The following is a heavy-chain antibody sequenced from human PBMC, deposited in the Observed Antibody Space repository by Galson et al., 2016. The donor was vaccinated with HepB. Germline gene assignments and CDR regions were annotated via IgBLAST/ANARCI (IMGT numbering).Heavy chain of an antibody. CDR2: LNPIDGTT. V-gene: IGHV1-46*01. D-gene: IGHD5-18*01. CDR3: ARSYYMSTEGYRPFDS. J-gene: IGHJ4*02. CDR1: GYTFTTYY. Sequence: SVKVSCKASGYTFTTYYMHWVRQAPGQGLEWMGILNPIDGTTSYAEQFQGRVTMTRDTSTSTVYMELSSLRSEDTAVYFCARSYYMSTEGYRPFDSWSQGTLVTVSS.